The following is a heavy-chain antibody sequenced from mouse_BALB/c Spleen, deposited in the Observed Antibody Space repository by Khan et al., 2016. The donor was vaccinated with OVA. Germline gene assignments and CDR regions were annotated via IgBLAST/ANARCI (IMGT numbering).Heavy chain of an antibody. CDR3: ARVTSVVDAMDY. J-gene: IGHJ4*01. Sequence: VQLQESGPGLVAPSQSLSITCTVSGFSLTGYGVNWVRQPPGKGLEWLGMIWGDGSTDYNSALKSRLSISKDNSKSQVFLKMNSLQTDDTARYCCARVTSVVDAMDYWGQGTLVTVSA. CDR1: GFSLTGYG. V-gene: IGHV2-6-7*01. CDR2: IWGDGST. D-gene: IGHD1-1*01.